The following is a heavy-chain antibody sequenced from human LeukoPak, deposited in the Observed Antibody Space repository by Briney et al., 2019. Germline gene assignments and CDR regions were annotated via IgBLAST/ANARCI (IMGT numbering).Heavy chain of an antibody. CDR2: RGGNGSST. V-gene: IGHV3-23*01. CDR3: SKSRLRPHP. CDR1: VFTLSKSD. D-gene: IGHD2-21*02. Sequence: PGGSLRLSCADSVFTLSKSDMSSVRQAPGKGLEGGSARGGNGSSTFYAGSLSGRFTVSRHNSKNTLYLHMHRLRAEDTPVYFCSKSRLRPHPGGGGPLVTVS. J-gene: IGHJ4*02.